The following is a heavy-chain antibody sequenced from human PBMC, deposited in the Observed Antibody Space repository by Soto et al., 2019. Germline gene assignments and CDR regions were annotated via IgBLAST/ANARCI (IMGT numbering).Heavy chain of an antibody. V-gene: IGHV1-2*04. D-gene: IGHD2-8*01. CDR2: INPKSGGT. J-gene: IGHJ6*02. CDR1: GYSFSDYH. Sequence: ASVKVSCKASGYSFSDYHIHWVRQAPGLGLEWLGRINPKSGGTSSAQKFQGWVTMTRDTSISTAYMELTRLRSDDTAVYFCARGHSTDCSNGVCSFFYNHEMDVWGQGTTVTVSS. CDR3: ARGHSTDCSNGVCSFFYNHEMDV.